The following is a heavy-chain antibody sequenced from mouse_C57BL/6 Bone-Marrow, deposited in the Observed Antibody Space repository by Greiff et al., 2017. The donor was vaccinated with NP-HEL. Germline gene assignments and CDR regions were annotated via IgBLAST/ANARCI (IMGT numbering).Heavy chain of an antibody. D-gene: IGHD2-4*01. Sequence: DVMLVESGGGLVKPGGSLKLSCAASGFTFSSYTMSWVRQTPEKRLEWVATISGGGGNTYYPDSVKGRFTISRDNAKNTLYLQMSSLRSEDTALYYCARAIYYDYDDFDVWGTGTTVTVSS. CDR2: ISGGGGNT. J-gene: IGHJ1*03. V-gene: IGHV5-9*01. CDR3: ARAIYYDYDDFDV. CDR1: GFTFSSYT.